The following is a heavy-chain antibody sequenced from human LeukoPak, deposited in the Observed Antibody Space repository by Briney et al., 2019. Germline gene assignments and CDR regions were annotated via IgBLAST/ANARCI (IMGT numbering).Heavy chain of an antibody. CDR2: INHSGST. J-gene: IGHJ5*02. V-gene: IGHV4-34*01. CDR1: GGSFSGYY. D-gene: IGHD6-6*01. Sequence: SETLSLTCAVYGGSFSGYYWSWIRQPPGKGLEWIGEINHSGSTNYNPSLKSRVTISVDTSKNQFSLKLSSVTAADTAVYYCARTRGIAARPCWFDPWGQGTLVTVSS. CDR3: ARTRGIAARPCWFDP.